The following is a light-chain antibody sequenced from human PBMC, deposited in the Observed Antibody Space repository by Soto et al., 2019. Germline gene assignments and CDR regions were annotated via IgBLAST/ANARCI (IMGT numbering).Light chain of an antibody. Sequence: QAVVTQPPSVSGAPGQRVTISCTGSSSNIGAGYDVHWYQQLPGTAPKLLIYGNSNRPSGVPDRFSGSKSGTSASLAITGLQAEDEADYYCCSYTDSVTFVVFGGGTKLTVL. CDR3: CSYTDSVTFVV. CDR1: SSNIGAGYD. CDR2: GNS. V-gene: IGLV1-40*01. J-gene: IGLJ2*01.